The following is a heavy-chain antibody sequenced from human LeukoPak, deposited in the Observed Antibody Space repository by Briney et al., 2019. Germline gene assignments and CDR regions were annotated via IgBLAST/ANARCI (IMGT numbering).Heavy chain of an antibody. D-gene: IGHD1-26*01. CDR2: INPNSGGT. V-gene: IGHV1-2*02. CDR1: GYTSTGYY. J-gene: IGHJ5*02. CDR3: ARASGGSHNWFDP. Sequence: ASVKVSCKASGYTSTGYYMHWVRQAPGQGLEWMGWINPNSGGTNYAQKFQGRVTMTRDTSISTAYMELSRLRSDDTAVYYCARASGGSHNWFDPWGQGTLVTVSS.